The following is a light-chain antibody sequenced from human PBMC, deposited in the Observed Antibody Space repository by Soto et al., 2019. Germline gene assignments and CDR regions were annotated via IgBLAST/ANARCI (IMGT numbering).Light chain of an antibody. V-gene: IGKV4-1*01. CDR1: QSILYSSNNKNH. CDR2: WAS. J-gene: IGKJ1*01. CDR3: QQYYNIPRAT. Sequence: DIVMTQSPDSLAVSLGERATIYCKSSQSILYSSNNKNHLAWYQQKPGQPPKLLIYWASTRESGVPDRFSGDGSGTDFTLTISSLQAEDVAVYYCQQYYNIPRATFGQGTKVEIK.